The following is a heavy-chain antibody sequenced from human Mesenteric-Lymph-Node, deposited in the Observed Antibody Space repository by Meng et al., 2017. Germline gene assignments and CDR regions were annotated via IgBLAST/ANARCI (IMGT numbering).Heavy chain of an antibody. CDR3: ARSPLGEYYLDI. CDR1: GYTFTSYD. CDR2: MNPNSGNT. D-gene: IGHD3-16*01. V-gene: IGHV1-8*01. J-gene: IGHJ3*02. Sequence: ASVKVSCKASGYTFTSYDINWVRQATGQGLEWMGWMNPNSGNTGFAQKFQGRVTMTRNTSISTAYMELSSLRSEDTAVYYCARSPLGEYYLDIWGQGTMVTVSS.